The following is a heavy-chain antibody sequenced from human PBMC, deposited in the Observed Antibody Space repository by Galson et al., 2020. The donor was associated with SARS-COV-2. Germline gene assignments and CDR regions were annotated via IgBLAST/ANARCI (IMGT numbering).Heavy chain of an antibody. CDR2: IYYDGGTK. CDR3: VKDPGLGWYVFDL. CDR1: GSTFSSYG. Sequence: GGPLRLSCAASGSTFSSYGIPWVRQAPGKGLEWVALIYYDGGTKYYADSVKGRFTISRDNSKNTFSLQVNSLKVEDTAVYYCVKDPGLGWYVFDLWGQGTMVTVSS. D-gene: IGHD3-16*01. V-gene: IGHV3-30*18. J-gene: IGHJ4*02.